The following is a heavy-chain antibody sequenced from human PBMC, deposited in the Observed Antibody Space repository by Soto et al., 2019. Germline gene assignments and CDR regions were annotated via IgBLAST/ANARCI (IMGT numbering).Heavy chain of an antibody. Sequence: QVQLQRWGAGLLKPSETLSLTCTVNGGSLTGYYWSWIRQPPGKGLEWIGEVKDGGSTNYSPSLRGRVSISADTPKNHFSLRLNSVTAADTAVYFCARGQEGIVATHWDQGALVTVSS. D-gene: IGHD5-12*01. CDR1: GGSLTGYY. V-gene: IGHV4-34*01. J-gene: IGHJ4*02. CDR2: VKDGGST. CDR3: ARGQEGIVATH.